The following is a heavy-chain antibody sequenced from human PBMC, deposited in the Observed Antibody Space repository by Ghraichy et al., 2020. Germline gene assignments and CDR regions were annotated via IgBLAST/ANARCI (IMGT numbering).Heavy chain of an antibody. J-gene: IGHJ4*02. V-gene: IGHV3-64D*06. CDR3: VKASSQWLDRTFDY. D-gene: IGHD6-19*01. Sequence: GGSLRLSCSVSGFTFSSYAMHWVRQAPGKGLEHVSGVSSDGDSTYYADSVKGRFIISRDNSKNTLYLQMSSLRAEDTAVYYCVKASSQWLDRTFDYWGQGTLVTVSS. CDR2: VSSDGDST. CDR1: GFTFSSYA.